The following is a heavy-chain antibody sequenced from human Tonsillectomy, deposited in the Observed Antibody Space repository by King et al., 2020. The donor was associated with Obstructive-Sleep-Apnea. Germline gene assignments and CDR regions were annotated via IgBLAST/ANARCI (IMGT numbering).Heavy chain of an antibody. Sequence: AQLVQSGAEVKKPGESLRISCKGSGYTFTGYWISWVRQMPGKGLEWMGRIDPSDSYTNYIPSFQGHVTISAAKSISTAYLQWSSLKASDTAMYYCARHFGGSARFDDWGQGTLATVSA. V-gene: IGHV5-10-1*03. CDR1: GYTFTGYW. J-gene: IGHJ4*02. CDR2: IDPSDSYT. D-gene: IGHD3-16*01. CDR3: ARHFGGSARFDD.